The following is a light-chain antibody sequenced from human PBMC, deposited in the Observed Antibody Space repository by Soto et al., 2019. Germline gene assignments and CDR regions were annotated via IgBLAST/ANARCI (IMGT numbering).Light chain of an antibody. CDR1: QSVRSDY. J-gene: IGKJ4*01. V-gene: IGKV3-20*01. Sequence: EIDLTQSPATLSLSPGDRATLSCRASQSVRSDYFAWYQQKPGQPPRVILFGVSTRATAIPDRFSGSGSGSDFTLTISRLEPDDFGLYYCHQYGNSPLTFGGGTKVE. CDR2: GVS. CDR3: HQYGNSPLT.